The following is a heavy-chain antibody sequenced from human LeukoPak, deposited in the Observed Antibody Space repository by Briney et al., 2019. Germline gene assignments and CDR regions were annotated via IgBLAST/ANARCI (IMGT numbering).Heavy chain of an antibody. CDR1: GGTFSSYA. CDR2: IIPIFGTA. D-gene: IGHD6-6*01. CDR3: ARKKGSSSAFDI. V-gene: IGHV1-69*01. J-gene: IGHJ3*02. Sequence: GSSVTVSCKASGGTFSSYAISWVRQAPGQGLEWMGGIIPIFGTANYAQKFQGRVTITADESTSTAYMELSSLRSEDTAVYYCARKKGSSSAFDIWGQGTMVTVSS.